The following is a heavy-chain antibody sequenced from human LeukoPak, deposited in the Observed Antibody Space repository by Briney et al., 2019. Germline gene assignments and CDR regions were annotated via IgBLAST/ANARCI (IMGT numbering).Heavy chain of an antibody. V-gene: IGHV1-69*02. J-gene: IGHJ5*02. CDR1: GGTLISYP. CDR3: GRPRSTESGSYNWFDP. D-gene: IGHD1-26*01. CDR2: IIPFVGLT. Sequence: SVKVSCKASGGTLISYPISWIRQAPGQGLELMGRIIPFVGLTNYAPRFQGRVTITDDKDTTTAYMELSGLTSEDTAVYYCGRPRSTESGSYNWFDPWGQGTLVTVSS.